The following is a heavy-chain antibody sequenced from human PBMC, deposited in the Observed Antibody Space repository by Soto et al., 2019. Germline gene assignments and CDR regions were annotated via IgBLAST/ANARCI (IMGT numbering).Heavy chain of an antibody. CDR3: ARDISNYASYYYYGMDV. J-gene: IGHJ6*02. D-gene: IGHD1-7*01. V-gene: IGHV4-31*03. CDR1: GGSISSGGYY. CDR2: IYYSGST. Sequence: SETLSLTCTVSGGSISSGGYYWSWIRQHPGKGLEWIGYIYYSGSTYYNPSLKSRVTISADTSKNQFSLKLSSVTAADTAVYYCARDISNYASYYYYGMDVWGQGTTVTVSS.